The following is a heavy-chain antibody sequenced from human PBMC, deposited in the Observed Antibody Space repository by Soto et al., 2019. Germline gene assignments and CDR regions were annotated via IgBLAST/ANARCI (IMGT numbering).Heavy chain of an antibody. J-gene: IGHJ4*02. V-gene: IGHV4-39*01. Sequence: SETLSLTCTVSGGSISSSSYYWGWIRQPPGKGLEWIGSIYYSGSTYYNPSLKSRVTISVDTSKNQFSLKLSSVTAADTAVYYCARLPSGPSLSSSSPGIDYWGQGTLVTVSS. D-gene: IGHD6-6*01. CDR3: ARLPSGPSLSSSSPGIDY. CDR2: IYYSGST. CDR1: GGSISSSSYY.